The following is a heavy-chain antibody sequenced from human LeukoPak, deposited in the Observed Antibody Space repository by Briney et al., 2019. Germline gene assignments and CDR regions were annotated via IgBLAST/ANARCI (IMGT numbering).Heavy chain of an antibody. CDR2: ISSSSSYI. CDR1: GFTFSGYS. D-gene: IGHD2-21*01. V-gene: IGHV3-21*01. CDR3: ARDHNVVVPRGGFDY. Sequence: GGSLRLSCAASGFTFSGYSMNWVRQAPGKGLEWVSSISSSSSYIYYADSVKGRFTISRDNAKNSLYLQMNSLRAEDTAVYYCARDHNVVVPRGGFDYWGQGTLVTVSS. J-gene: IGHJ4*02.